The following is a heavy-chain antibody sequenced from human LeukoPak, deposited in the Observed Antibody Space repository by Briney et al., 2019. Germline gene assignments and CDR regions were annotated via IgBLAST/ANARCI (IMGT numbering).Heavy chain of an antibody. CDR3: ARRGMATIVTDAFDI. CDR1: GYSFTSYW. V-gene: IGHV5-51*01. J-gene: IGHJ3*02. D-gene: IGHD5-24*01. Sequence: GESLKISCKGSGYSFTSYWIGWVRQMPGKGLEWMGIIYPGDSDTRYSPSLQGQVTISADKSISTAYLQRSSLKASDTAMYYCARRGMATIVTDAFDIWGQGTMVTVSS. CDR2: IYPGDSDT.